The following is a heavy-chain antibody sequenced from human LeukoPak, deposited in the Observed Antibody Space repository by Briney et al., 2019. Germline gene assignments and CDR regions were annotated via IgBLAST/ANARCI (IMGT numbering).Heavy chain of an antibody. V-gene: IGHV3-30*18. CDR3: AKVRWDNSGWYYLDS. CDR1: GFTFSTFA. J-gene: IGHJ4*02. D-gene: IGHD6-19*01. CDR2: ISYDGSNE. Sequence: GGSLRLSCAAPGFTFSTFAMHWVRQAPGKGLEWVAVISYDGSNEYYGDSVKGRFTISRDNSKNTLYLQVDSLSAEDTAIYYCAKVRWDNSGWYYLDSWGQGTLVTVSS.